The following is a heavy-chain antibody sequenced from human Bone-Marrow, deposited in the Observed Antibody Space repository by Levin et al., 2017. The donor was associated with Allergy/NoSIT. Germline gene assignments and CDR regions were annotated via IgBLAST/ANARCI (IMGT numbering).Heavy chain of an antibody. D-gene: IGHD3-16*01. CDR2: IKQDESEK. CDR3: ARLENYDYVWGRYGVEAPSFHFDY. V-gene: IGHV3-7*03. J-gene: IGHJ4*02. Sequence: HPGGSLRLSCAASGFTFSSFWMSWVRQAPGKGLEWVANIKQDESEKYYVDSVKGRFTISRDNAKNSLFLQMNSLRVEDTAVYYCARLENYDYVWGRYGVEAPSFHFDYWGQGSLVTVSS. CDR1: GFTFSSFW.